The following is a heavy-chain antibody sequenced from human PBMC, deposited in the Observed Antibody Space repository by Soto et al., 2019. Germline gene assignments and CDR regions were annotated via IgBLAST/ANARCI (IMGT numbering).Heavy chain of an antibody. CDR3: ARDGRLLQYSSIPFMDV. D-gene: IGHD3-3*01. CDR1: DYTFPSYG. CDR2: ISARNGDT. Sequence: ASVKVSCKASDYTFPSYGINWVRQAPGQGLEWMGWISARNGDTNFAQKFQDRVTMTTDTSTTTAYMELRSLRSDDTAVYYCARDGRLLQYSSIPFMDVWGQGTTVTAP. V-gene: IGHV1-18*01. J-gene: IGHJ6*02.